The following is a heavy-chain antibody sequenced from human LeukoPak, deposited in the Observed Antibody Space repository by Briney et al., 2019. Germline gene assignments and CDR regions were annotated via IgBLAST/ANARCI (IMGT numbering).Heavy chain of an antibody. CDR2: IIPIFGTA. D-gene: IGHD6-6*01. J-gene: IGHJ6*03. Sequence: SVKVPCKASGGTFSSYAISWVRQAPGQGLEWMGGIIPIFGTANYAQKFQGRVTITTDESTSTAYMELSSLRSEDTAVYYCASDSSPDYYYYYYMDVWGKGTTVTVSS. V-gene: IGHV1-69*05. CDR3: ASDSSPDYYYYYYMDV. CDR1: GGTFSSYA.